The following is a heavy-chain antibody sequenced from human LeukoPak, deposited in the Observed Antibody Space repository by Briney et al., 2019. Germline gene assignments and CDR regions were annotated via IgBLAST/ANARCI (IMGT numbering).Heavy chain of an antibody. V-gene: IGHV3-7*01. Sequence: GESLRLSCAASGFTFSNYWMSWVRQAPGQGPEWVANIKEDGRETYYLDSVEGRFTNSRDNAKNSLELQMNSLRVEDTAVYHCVKAQNFRPSAFFDSWGQGTLVTVSS. CDR3: VKAQNFRPSAFFDS. CDR2: IKEDGRET. CDR1: GFTFSNYW. D-gene: IGHD1-7*01. J-gene: IGHJ4*02.